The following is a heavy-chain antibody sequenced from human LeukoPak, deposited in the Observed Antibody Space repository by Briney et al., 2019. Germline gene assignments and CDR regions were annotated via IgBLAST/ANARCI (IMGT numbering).Heavy chain of an antibody. D-gene: IGHD3-22*01. Sequence: SETLSLTCTVSGGPISSYYWSWIRQPAGKGLEWIGRIYTSGSTNYNPSLKSRVTMSVDTSKNQFSLKLSSVTAADTAVYYCARVSKNGSGYHSDAFDIWGQGTMVTVSS. CDR3: ARVSKNGSGYHSDAFDI. CDR1: GGPISSYY. J-gene: IGHJ3*02. CDR2: IYTSGST. V-gene: IGHV4-4*07.